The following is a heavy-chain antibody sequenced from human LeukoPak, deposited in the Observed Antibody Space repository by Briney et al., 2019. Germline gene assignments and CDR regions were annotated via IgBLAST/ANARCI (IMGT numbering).Heavy chain of an antibody. CDR3: ARDPPTDSSGYYYRLPNWYFDL. Sequence: GGSLRLSCAASGFTFSDYYMSWIRQAPGKGLEWVSYISSSGSTIYYADSVKGRFTISRDNSKNTLYLQMNSLRAEDTAVYYCARDPPTDSSGYYYRLPNWYFDLWGRGTLVTVSS. CDR2: ISSSGSTI. D-gene: IGHD3-22*01. V-gene: IGHV3-11*04. J-gene: IGHJ2*01. CDR1: GFTFSDYY.